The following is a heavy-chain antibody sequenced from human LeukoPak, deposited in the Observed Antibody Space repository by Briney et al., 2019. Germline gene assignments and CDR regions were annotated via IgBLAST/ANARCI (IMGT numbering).Heavy chain of an antibody. CDR2: ISIVASFL. CDR3: SRDEYSSSPTEYNGMDV. CDR1: GCSFSTYT. J-gene: IGHJ6*02. D-gene: IGHD6-6*01. Sequence: GGSLTLSCAASGCSFSTYTMNWVRQAPGKGLQWVSSISIVASFLYYADSVKGRFTISRDDAKKSLSLQMNSLRAEDTAVYFCSRDEYSSSPTEYNGMDVWGQGTTVTVSS. V-gene: IGHV3-21*01.